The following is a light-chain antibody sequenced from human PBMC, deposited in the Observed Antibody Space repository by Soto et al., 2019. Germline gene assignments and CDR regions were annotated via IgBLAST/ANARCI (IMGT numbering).Light chain of an antibody. CDR3: QQAMRLPIT. CDR1: QDIGNW. V-gene: IGKV1-12*01. CDR2: SAS. J-gene: IGKJ5*01. Sequence: TEYVGYRFTITCRASQDIGNWMTWYQQKPGKAPKLLIYSASTLVRGVPSRFIGSGSGTEFTLIICLLQPEDPLTHSCQQAMRLPITFHQGTRLEIK.